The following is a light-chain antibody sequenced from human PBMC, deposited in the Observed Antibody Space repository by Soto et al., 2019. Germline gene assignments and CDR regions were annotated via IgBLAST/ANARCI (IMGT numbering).Light chain of an antibody. CDR1: SSDVGGYNR. V-gene: IGLV2-14*01. Sequence: QSALTQPASVSGSPGQSITISCTGTSSDVGGYNRVSWYQQYPGKAPKLMIYEVSNRPSGVSNRFSGSKSGNTASLTISGLQAEDEAYYYCNSYTSSNSLGVFGGGTKVTVL. CDR3: NSYTSSNSLGV. CDR2: EVS. J-gene: IGLJ2*01.